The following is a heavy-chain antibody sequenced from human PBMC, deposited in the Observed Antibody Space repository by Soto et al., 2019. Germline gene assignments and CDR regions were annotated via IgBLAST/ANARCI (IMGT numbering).Heavy chain of an antibody. D-gene: IGHD1-1*01. CDR2: IIPIFGTA. Sequence: QVQLVQSGAEVKKPGSSVKVSCKASGGTFSSYAISWVRQAPGQGLEWMGGIIPIFGTANYAQKFQGRVTISGDGSRPTAYMERISGRSEDTAVYYCASGRGGGKNWNDAFDIWGQGTMVTVSS. V-gene: IGHV1-69*01. J-gene: IGHJ3*02. CDR3: ASGRGGGKNWNDAFDI. CDR1: GGTFSSYA.